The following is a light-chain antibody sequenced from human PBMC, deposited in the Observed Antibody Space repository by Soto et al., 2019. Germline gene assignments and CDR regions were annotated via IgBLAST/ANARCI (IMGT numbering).Light chain of an antibody. CDR2: AAS. V-gene: IGKV1-8*01. CDR3: QQYYSYPLT. J-gene: IGKJ5*01. CDR1: QGISSY. Sequence: AIRMTQSPSSLSASTGDRVTITCRASQGISSYLAWHQQKPGKAPKLLIYAASTLQSGVPSRFSGSGSGTDFTLTISCLQSEDFATYYCQQYYSYPLTFGHGTRLEIK.